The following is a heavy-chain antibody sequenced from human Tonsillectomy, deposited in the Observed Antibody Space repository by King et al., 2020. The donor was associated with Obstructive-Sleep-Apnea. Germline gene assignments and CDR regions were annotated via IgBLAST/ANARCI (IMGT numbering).Heavy chain of an antibody. J-gene: IGHJ6*02. CDR3: VKGDYGSGQSGGDV. D-gene: IGHD3-10*01. CDR1: GFTFDDYA. Sequence: QLVQSGGGLVQPGRSLRLSCAVSGFTFDDYAMLWVRQAPGKGLEWVSGISWHSGTIGYLDSLKGRFTISRDNAKNSLYLQMNSLRAEDTALYYCVKGDYGSGQSGGDVWGQGTTVTVSS. CDR2: ISWHSGTI. V-gene: IGHV3-9*01.